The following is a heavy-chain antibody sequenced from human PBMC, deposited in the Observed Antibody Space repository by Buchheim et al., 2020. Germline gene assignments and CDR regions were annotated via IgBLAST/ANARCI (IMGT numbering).Heavy chain of an antibody. CDR2: ISGSGCST. Sequence: EVQLLESGGGLVQPGGSLRLSCAASGFTFSSYAMSWVRQAPGKGLEWVSAISGSGCSTYYADSVKGRFTISRDNSKNTLYLQMNSLRAEDTAVYYCAKVPAAGGLTVGDYYYGMDVWGQGTT. J-gene: IGHJ6*02. CDR1: GFTFSSYA. D-gene: IGHD3-16*01. CDR3: AKVPAAGGLTVGDYYYGMDV. V-gene: IGHV3-23*01.